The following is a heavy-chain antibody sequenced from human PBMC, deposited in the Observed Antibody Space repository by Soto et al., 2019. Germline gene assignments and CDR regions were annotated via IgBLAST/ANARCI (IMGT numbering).Heavy chain of an antibody. CDR2: ISANNGKT. CDR1: GFTFTTYS. D-gene: IGHD2-15*01. CDR3: ARETGVVVIVKGEFEF. Sequence: QVQLVQSGPEVKKPGASVKVSCKASGFTFTTYSFSWVRQAPGQGLEWIGWISANNGKTVYAQKFQDRVTMTTDTSTSTAHLELRSLITDDTAVYYCARETGVVVIVKGEFEFWGQGTLVTVSS. V-gene: IGHV1-18*04. J-gene: IGHJ4*02.